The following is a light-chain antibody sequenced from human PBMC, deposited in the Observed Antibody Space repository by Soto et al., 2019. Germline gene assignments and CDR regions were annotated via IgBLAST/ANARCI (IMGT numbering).Light chain of an antibody. CDR3: QQYDTSPLT. CDR1: QSVSRSY. V-gene: IGKV3-20*01. J-gene: IGKJ4*01. CDR2: GAS. Sequence: EIVLTQSPGTLSLSPGERATLSCRASQSVSRSYLAWYQQKPGQAPRLLIFGASSRATGIPDRFSGSESGTDFTLTISRLEPEDFAVYYCQQYDTSPLTFGGGTKVEI.